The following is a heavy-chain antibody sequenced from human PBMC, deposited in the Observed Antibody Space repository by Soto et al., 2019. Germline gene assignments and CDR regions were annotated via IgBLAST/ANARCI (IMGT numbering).Heavy chain of an antibody. D-gene: IGHD2-21*01. CDR2: INTDGTRT. Sequence: EVQLVESGGGLVQPGGSLRLSCVASGFTFNSYWMHWVRQAPGKGLVWVSRINTDGTRTSYADSVKGRFTMSRDNAKNTLYLQMHSPRAEDTAVYYCVRDLIPTGSTYLAYWGQGNLVTVSS. V-gene: IGHV3-74*01. CDR1: GFTFNSYW. J-gene: IGHJ4*02. CDR3: VRDLIPTGSTYLAY.